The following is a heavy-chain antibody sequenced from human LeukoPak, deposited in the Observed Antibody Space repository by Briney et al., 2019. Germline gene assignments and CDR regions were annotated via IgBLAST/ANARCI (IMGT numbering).Heavy chain of an antibody. V-gene: IGHV3-66*01. Sequence: GGSLRLSCAASGFTVSSNYMSWVRQAPGKGLEWVSVIYSGGSTYYADSVKGRFIISRDNSKNTMYLQMNSLRAEDTAVYYCARDLVLGYCSGGSCHDAFDIWGQGTMVTVSS. CDR1: GFTVSSNY. CDR2: IYSGGST. D-gene: IGHD2-15*01. CDR3: ARDLVLGYCSGGSCHDAFDI. J-gene: IGHJ3*02.